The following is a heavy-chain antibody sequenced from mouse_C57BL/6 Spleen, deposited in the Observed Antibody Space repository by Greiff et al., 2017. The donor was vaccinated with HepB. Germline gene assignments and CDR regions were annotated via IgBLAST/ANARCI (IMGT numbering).Heavy chain of an antibody. CDR1: GFNIKDYY. Sequence: VQLQQSGAELVKPGASVKLSCTASGFNIKDYYMHWVKQRTEQGLEWIGRIDPEDGETKYAPKFQGKATITADTSSNTADLQLSSLTSEDTAVYYCARSYAYAMDYWGQGTSVTVSS. D-gene: IGHD2-14*01. V-gene: IGHV14-2*01. J-gene: IGHJ4*01. CDR3: ARSYAYAMDY. CDR2: IDPEDGET.